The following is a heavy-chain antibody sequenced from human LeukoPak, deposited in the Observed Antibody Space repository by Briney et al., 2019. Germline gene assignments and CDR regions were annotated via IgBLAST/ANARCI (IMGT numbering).Heavy chain of an antibody. CDR3: ARRGYDILTGYYRYYFDY. D-gene: IGHD3-9*01. CDR2: ISSSGSTI. J-gene: IGHJ4*02. V-gene: IGHV3-11*01. CDR1: GFTFSDYY. Sequence: GGSLRLSCAASGFTFSDYYMSWIRQAPGKGLEWVSYISSSGSTIYYADSVKGRFTISRDNAKNSLYLQMNSLRAEDTAVYYCARRGYDILTGYYRYYFDYWGRGTLVTVSS.